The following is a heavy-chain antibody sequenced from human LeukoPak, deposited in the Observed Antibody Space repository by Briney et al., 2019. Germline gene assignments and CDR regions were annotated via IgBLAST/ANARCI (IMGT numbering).Heavy chain of an antibody. J-gene: IGHJ3*01. CDR1: GYTFTGYY. CDR3: AREFGGDYGPRGL. V-gene: IGHV1-2*02. Sequence: GASVKVSCKASGYTFTGYYMHWGRQAPGQGLEWMGWINPNSGGTNYAQKFQGRVTMTRDTSISTAYMELSRPRSDDTAVYYCAREFGGDYGPRGLWGQGTMVTVSS. CDR2: INPNSGGT. D-gene: IGHD4-17*01.